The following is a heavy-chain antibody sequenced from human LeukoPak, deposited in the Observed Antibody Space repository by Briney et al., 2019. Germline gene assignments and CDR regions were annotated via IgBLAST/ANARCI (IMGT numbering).Heavy chain of an antibody. D-gene: IGHD3-10*01. Sequence: GGSLRLSCAASGFTFSSYWMSWVRQAPGKGLEWVANIKQDGSEKYYVDSVKGRFTISRDNAKNSLYLQMNSLRAEDTAVYYCARDHGAGSYRYGMDVWGQGTTVTVSS. CDR2: IKQDGSEK. CDR3: ARDHGAGSYRYGMDV. V-gene: IGHV3-7*01. J-gene: IGHJ6*02. CDR1: GFTFSSYW.